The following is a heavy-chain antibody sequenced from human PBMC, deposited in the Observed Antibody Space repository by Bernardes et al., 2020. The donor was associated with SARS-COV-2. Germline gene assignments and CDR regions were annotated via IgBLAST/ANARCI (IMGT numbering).Heavy chain of an antibody. V-gene: IGHV3-9*01. CDR1: GFTFDDYA. CDR2: ISWNSGSI. J-gene: IGHJ4*02. CDR3: AKAGTVVVTAILHYFDY. D-gene: IGHD2-21*02. Sequence: GGSLRLSCAASGFTFDDYAMHWVRQAPGKGLEWVSGISWNSGSIGYADSVKGRFTISRDNAKNSLYLQMNSLRAEDTALYYCAKAGTVVVTAILHYFDYWGQGTLVTVSS.